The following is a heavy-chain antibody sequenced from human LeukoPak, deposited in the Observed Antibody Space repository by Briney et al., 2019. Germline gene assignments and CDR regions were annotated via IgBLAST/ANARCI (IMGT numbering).Heavy chain of an antibody. CDR3: ATVPLRWFGELLWALDI. CDR2: FDPEDGET. D-gene: IGHD3-10*01. V-gene: IGHV1-24*01. J-gene: IGHJ3*02. Sequence: ASVKVSCKVSGYTLTELSMHWVRQAPGKGLEWMGGFDPEDGETIYAQKFQGRVTMTEDTSTDTAYMELSSLRSEDTAVYYCATVPLRWFGELLWALDIWGQGTMVTVSS. CDR1: GYTLTELS.